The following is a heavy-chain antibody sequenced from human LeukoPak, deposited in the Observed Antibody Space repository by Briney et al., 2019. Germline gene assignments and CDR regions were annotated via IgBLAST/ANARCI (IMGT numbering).Heavy chain of an antibody. CDR3: AKGPRYSGSYPPDY. J-gene: IGHJ4*02. Sequence: GGSLRLSCAASGFTFSSYAMSWVRQAPGKGLEWVSAIGGSGGSTYYADSVKGRFTISRDNSKNTLYLQMNGLRAEDTAVYYCAKGPRYSGSYPPDYWGQGTLVTVSS. D-gene: IGHD1-26*01. CDR2: IGGSGGST. CDR1: GFTFSSYA. V-gene: IGHV3-23*01.